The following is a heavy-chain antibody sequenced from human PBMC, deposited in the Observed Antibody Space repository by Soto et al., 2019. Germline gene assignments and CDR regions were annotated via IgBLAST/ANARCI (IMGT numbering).Heavy chain of an antibody. V-gene: IGHV1-69*05. CDR3: ARGGYFDSSNYLAY. D-gene: IGHD3-22*01. CDR1: GGTFSSYA. J-gene: IGHJ4*02. CDR2: IIPIFGTA. Sequence: SVKVSCKASGGTFSSYAISWVRQAPGQGLEWMGGIIPIFGTAKYSQKFQGRVIIERDTSASTAYMELSSLRSEDTAVYYCARGGYFDSSNYLAYWGLGTLVTVSS.